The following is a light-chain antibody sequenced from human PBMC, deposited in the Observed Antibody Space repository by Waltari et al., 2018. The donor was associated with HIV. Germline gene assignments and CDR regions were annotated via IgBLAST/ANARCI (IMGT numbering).Light chain of an antibody. CDR1: NSNIGSNV. Sequence: QSVLTQPPSASGTPGQRVTRSCSGSNSNIGSNVVFWYQQLPGTAPKLLIYRSSQRPSGVPDRFSASKSGTSGSLAISGLRSEDEADYYCATWDDNLSGVLFGGGTRLNVL. CDR3: ATWDDNLSGVL. J-gene: IGLJ2*01. V-gene: IGLV1-47*01. CDR2: RSS.